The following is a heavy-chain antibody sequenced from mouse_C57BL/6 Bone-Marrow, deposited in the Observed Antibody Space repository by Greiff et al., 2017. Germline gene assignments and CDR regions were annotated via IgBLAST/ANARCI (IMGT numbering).Heavy chain of an antibody. CDR1: GYSFTDYN. D-gene: IGHD2-1*01. Sequence: VQLKQSGPELVKPGASVKISCKASGYSFTDYNMNWVKQSNGKSLEWIGVINPNYGTTSYNQKFKGKATLTVDQSSSTAYMQLNSLTSEDSAVYYGARWHFCDGTPLDYWGQGTTLTVSA. CDR3: ARWHFCDGTPLDY. J-gene: IGHJ2*01. V-gene: IGHV1-39*01. CDR2: INPNYGTT.